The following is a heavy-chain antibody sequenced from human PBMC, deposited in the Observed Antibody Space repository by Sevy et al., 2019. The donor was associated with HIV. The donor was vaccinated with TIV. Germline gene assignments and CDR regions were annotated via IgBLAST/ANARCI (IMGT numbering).Heavy chain of an antibody. Sequence: GGSLRLSCAASGFTFSSYSMNWVRQAPGKGLEWVSSISTSSSYIYYADSVKGRFTISRDNAKNSLYLQMNSLRAEDTAVYYCVRYEVGGSYWEFDYWGQGTLVTVSS. V-gene: IGHV3-21*01. J-gene: IGHJ4*02. CDR3: VRYEVGGSYWEFDY. CDR1: GFTFSSYS. D-gene: IGHD1-26*01. CDR2: ISTSSSYI.